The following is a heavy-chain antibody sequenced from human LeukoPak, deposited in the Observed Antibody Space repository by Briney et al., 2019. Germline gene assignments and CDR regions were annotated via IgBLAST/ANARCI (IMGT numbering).Heavy chain of an antibody. D-gene: IGHD3-22*01. CDR2: IWYDGSNK. Sequence: GGSLRLSCAASGFTFSSYGMHWVRQAPGKGLEGVAVIWYDGSNKYYADSVKGRFTISRDNSKNTLYLQMNSLRAEDTAVYYCARDGYYYDSSGYSYFDYWGQGTLVTVSS. CDR3: ARDGYYYDSSGYSYFDY. CDR1: GFTFSSYG. V-gene: IGHV3-33*01. J-gene: IGHJ4*02.